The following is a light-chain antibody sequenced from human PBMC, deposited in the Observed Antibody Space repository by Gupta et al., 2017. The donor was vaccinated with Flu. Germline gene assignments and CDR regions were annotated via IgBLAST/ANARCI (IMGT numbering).Light chain of an antibody. Sequence: DIQMTQSPSTLSASVGDRVTITCRASQSIRSWLACYQQKPGKAPNLLIYKASTLESGVPSRFSGSGSGTEFTLTINSLQPDDFATYYCQRYDSYSLTFGGGTEVEIK. V-gene: IGKV1-5*03. CDR2: KAS. J-gene: IGKJ4*01. CDR3: QRYDSYSLT. CDR1: QSIRSW.